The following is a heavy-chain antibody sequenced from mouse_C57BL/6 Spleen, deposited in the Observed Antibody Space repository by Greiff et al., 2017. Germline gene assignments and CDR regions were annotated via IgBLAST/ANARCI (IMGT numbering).Heavy chain of an antibody. D-gene: IGHD2-4*01. J-gene: IGHJ1*03. CDR1: GFTFSSYG. CDR2: LSSGGSYT. CDR3: ARHEGYDYDGWYFDV. V-gene: IGHV5-6*01. Sequence: EVQLQESGGDLVKPGGSLKLSCAASGFTFSSYGMSWVRQTPDKRLEWVATLSSGGSYTYYPDSVKGRFTISRDNAKNTLYLQMSSLKSEDTAMYYCARHEGYDYDGWYFDVWGTGTTVTVSS.